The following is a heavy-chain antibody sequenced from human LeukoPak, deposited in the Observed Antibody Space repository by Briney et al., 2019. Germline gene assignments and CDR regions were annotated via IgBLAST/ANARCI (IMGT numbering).Heavy chain of an antibody. D-gene: IGHD3-22*01. CDR3: ARGITMIVVVNDY. V-gene: IGHV3-21*01. CDR2: ISSSSSYI. J-gene: IGHJ4*02. CDR1: GFTFSSYS. Sequence: GGSLRLSCAASGFTFSSYSMNWVRQAPGKGLEWVSSISSSSSYIYYADSVKGRFTISKDNAKNSLYLQMNSLRAEDTAVYYCARGITMIVVVNDYWGQGTLVTVSS.